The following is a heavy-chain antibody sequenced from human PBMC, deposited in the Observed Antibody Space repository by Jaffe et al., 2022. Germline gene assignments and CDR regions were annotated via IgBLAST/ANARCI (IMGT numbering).Heavy chain of an antibody. CDR3: ARGYYYGSGSKYYFDN. D-gene: IGHD3-10*01. CDR1: GYTFTDYY. V-gene: IGHV1-2*02. Sequence: QVQLVQSGAEVKNPGASVKVSCKASGYTFTDYYMHWVRQAPGQGLEWMGWISPNSGGTNYAQNFQGRVTMTRDTSISTAYMELSRLRSDDTAVFYCARGYYYGSGSKYYFDNWGQGTLVTVPS. J-gene: IGHJ4*02. CDR2: ISPNSGGT.